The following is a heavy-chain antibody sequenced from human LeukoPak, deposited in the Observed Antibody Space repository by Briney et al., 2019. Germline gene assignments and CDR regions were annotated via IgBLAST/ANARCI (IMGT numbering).Heavy chain of an antibody. V-gene: IGHV3-48*04. CDR3: ARVQAVAGKD. D-gene: IGHD6-19*01. CDR2: ISSGGSTI. J-gene: IGHJ4*02. Sequence: GGSLRLSCAASGFTFSSYSFNWVRQAPGKGLEWVSYISSGGSTIYYADSVKGRFTISRDNAKNSLYLQMNSLRAEDTAVYYCARVQAVAGKDWGQGTLVTVSS. CDR1: GFTFSSYS.